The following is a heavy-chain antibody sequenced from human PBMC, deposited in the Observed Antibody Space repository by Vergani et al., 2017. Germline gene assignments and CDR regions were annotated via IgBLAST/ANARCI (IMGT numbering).Heavy chain of an antibody. V-gene: IGHV4-61*01. CDR1: GGSISSGSYY. D-gene: IGHD6-13*01. CDR3: ARGRYSSSWYDYYYYGMDV. J-gene: IGHJ6*02. Sequence: QVQLQESGPGLVKPSQTLSLTCTVSGGSISSGSYYWSWIRQPPGKGLEWIGYIYYSGSTNYNPSLKSRVTIPVDTSKNQFSLELSSVTAADTAVYYCARGRYSSSWYDYYYYGMDVWGQGTTVTVSS. CDR2: IYYSGST.